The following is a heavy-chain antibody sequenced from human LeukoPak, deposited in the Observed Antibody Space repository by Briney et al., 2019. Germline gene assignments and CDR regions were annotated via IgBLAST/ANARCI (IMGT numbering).Heavy chain of an antibody. J-gene: IGHJ4*02. D-gene: IGHD2-15*01. Sequence: GGSLRLSCAASGFTFKTYAMHWVRQAPGKGLEWLAVIWYDGKFKYYGNSVKGRISISRDNSKATLDLQMDNLRAEDSGVYYCARGFGSGASSVQFWGQGTLVTVSS. CDR2: IWYDGKFK. CDR1: GFTFKTYA. V-gene: IGHV3-33*01. CDR3: ARGFGSGASSVQF.